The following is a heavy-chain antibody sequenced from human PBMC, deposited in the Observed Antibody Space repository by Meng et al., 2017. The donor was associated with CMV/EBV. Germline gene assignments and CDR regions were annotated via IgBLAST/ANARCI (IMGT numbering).Heavy chain of an antibody. V-gene: IGHV4-39*01. D-gene: IGHD2-2*01. J-gene: IGHJ4*02. Sequence: SETLSLTCTVSGGSISSSSYYWGWIRQPPGKGLEWIGSIYYSGSTYYNPSLKSRVTISVDTSKNQFSLKLSSVTAADTAVYYCARVGGGCSSTSCSPIDYWGQGTLVTVSS. CDR1: GGSISSSSYY. CDR2: IYYSGST. CDR3: ARVGGGCSSTSCSPIDY.